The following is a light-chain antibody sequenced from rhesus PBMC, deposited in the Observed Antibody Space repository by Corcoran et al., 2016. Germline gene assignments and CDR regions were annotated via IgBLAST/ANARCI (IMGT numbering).Light chain of an antibody. J-gene: IGKJ4*01. CDR3: QQRYSYPLT. CDR2: DAS. CDR1: QGIRSY. V-gene: IGKV1-38*01. Sequence: DIQLTQSPSSLSASVGDRVTITCRASQGIRSYLAWYQQKPGKAPKFLIADASNLQSGVPSRFSGSGSGTDFTLTISSLQPEDFAFYYCQQRYSYPLTFGGGTKVEIK.